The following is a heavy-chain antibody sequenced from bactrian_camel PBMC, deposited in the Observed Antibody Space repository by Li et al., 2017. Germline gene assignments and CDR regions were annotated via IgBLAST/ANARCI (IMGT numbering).Heavy chain of an antibody. J-gene: IGHJ4*01. V-gene: IGHV3S54*01. D-gene: IGHD3*01. Sequence: HVQLVESGGGSVQAGGSLRLSCEVSGITEGTNFIGWSRQSPREEREGVAAIMILGSTTYYADSVKGRGTISQDNAKNMVYLQVDSLKAEDTAMYYCAAGWSFGVGTLLRRHVNYWGQGT. CDR3: AAGWSFGVGTLLRRHVNY. CDR1: GITEGTNF. CDR2: IMILGSTT.